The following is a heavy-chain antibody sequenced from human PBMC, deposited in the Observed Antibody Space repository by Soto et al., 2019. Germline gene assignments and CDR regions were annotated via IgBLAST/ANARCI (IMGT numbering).Heavy chain of an antibody. J-gene: IGHJ4*02. Sequence: QVQLVESGGGLVQPGTSLRLSCAASGFTFSDHYMSWIRQAPGKGLEWLSHISATSTYTNYGDSVKGRFSISRDNVKQTVYLQMNSLRVDDTAIYYCAMGDYGRYWGPGTLVTVSS. CDR1: GFTFSDHY. CDR2: ISATSTYT. V-gene: IGHV3-11*06. D-gene: IGHD4-17*01. CDR3: AMGDYGRY.